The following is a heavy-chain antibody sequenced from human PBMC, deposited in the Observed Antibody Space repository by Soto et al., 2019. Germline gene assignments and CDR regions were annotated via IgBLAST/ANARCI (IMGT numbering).Heavy chain of an antibody. CDR1: GYTFTNYA. Sequence: QVQLVQSGAEVKEPGASVKVSCRASGYTFTNYAIHWVRQAPGQRLEWMGWLNPGNGNTKYPQKFQGRVTITRDTSASTAYMFLSSLRSEDTAVYYCARYQGIPYCGGDCYSDWYFDRWGRGTLVTVSS. J-gene: IGHJ2*01. CDR3: ARYQGIPYCGGDCYSDWYFDR. CDR2: LNPGNGNT. V-gene: IGHV1-3*01. D-gene: IGHD2-21*01.